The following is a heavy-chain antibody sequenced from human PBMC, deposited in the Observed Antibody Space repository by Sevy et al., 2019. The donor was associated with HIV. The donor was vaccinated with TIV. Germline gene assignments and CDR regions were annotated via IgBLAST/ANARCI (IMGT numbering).Heavy chain of an antibody. J-gene: IGHJ3*01. CDR3: ARNVSDDAFDV. CDR2: IYYSGRT. CDR1: GGSISSSTYY. V-gene: IGHV4-39*01. D-gene: IGHD1-1*01. Sequence: SETLSLTCTVSGGSISSSTYYWGWIRQPPGQGLEWIGSIYYSGRTYYSPSLKSRVTISVDTSKNQFSLKLSSVTAADTAVYYCARNVSDDAFDVWGQGTMVTVSS.